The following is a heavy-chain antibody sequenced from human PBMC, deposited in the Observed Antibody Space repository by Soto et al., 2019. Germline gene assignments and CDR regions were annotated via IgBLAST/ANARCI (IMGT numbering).Heavy chain of an antibody. D-gene: IGHD3-3*01. CDR3: ARGGGTILAPLP. Sequence: QVQLVQSGAEVKKPGASVKVSCKASGYTFTGYFIHWERQAPGQGLEWMGYINPNSGATKYAKKFQGRVTLTRDTSINTAYMEMTMLRSDDTAVYYCARGGGTILAPLPWGQGTLVTVSS. CDR1: GYTFTGYF. CDR2: INPNSGAT. V-gene: IGHV1-2*02. J-gene: IGHJ5*02.